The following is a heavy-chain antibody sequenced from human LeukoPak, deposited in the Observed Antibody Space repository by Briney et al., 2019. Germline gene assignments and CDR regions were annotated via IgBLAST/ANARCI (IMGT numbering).Heavy chain of an antibody. CDR1: GGTFSSYA. D-gene: IGHD5-18*01. CDR3: AREDRRGHMFFDY. V-gene: IGHV1-69*13. Sequence: GASVKVSCKASGGTFSSYAISWVRQAPGQGLEWMGGIIPIFGTANYAQKFQGRVTITADESTSTAYMELSSLRSEDTAVYYCAREDRRGHMFFDYWGQGTLATVSS. CDR2: IIPIFGTA. J-gene: IGHJ4*02.